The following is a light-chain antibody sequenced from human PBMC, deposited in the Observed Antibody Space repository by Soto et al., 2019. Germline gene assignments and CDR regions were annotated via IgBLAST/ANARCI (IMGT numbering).Light chain of an antibody. Sequence: PLSLPVTPGKPASISCRSSQSLLNSNGYNYLDWYLQTPGQSPQPLIDLVSNRASGVPERFSCSGAGTDCTRNISRVEAEDVGVACCQQALHTPRTFGPGTQVDI. V-gene: IGKV2-28*01. CDR3: QQALHTPRT. J-gene: IGKJ1*01. CDR2: LVS. CDR1: QSLLNSNGYNY.